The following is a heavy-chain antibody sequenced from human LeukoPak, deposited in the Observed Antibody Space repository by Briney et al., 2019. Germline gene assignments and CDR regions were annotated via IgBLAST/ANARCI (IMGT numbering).Heavy chain of an antibody. CDR1: GFTFSSYA. D-gene: IGHD6-19*01. V-gene: IGHV3-23*01. J-gene: IGHJ6*02. CDR3: ARGRIAVALYYGMDV. CDR2: ISGSGGST. Sequence: GGSLRLSCAASGFTFSSYAMSWVRQAPGKGLEWVSAISGSGGSTYYADSVKGRFTISRDNSKNTLYLQMNSLRAADTAVYYCARGRIAVALYYGMDVWGHGTTVTVFS.